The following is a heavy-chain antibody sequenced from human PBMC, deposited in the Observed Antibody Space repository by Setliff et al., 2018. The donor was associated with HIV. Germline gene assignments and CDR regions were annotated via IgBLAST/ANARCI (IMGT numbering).Heavy chain of an antibody. CDR3: ARSVVVVTVEWFDP. J-gene: IGHJ5*02. CDR2: ICDSGIT. D-gene: IGHD2-21*02. CDR1: GYSISSGYY. V-gene: IGHV4-38-2*01. Sequence: SETLSLTCAVSGYSISSGYYWGWIRQPPGKGLEWIGYICDSGITKYSPSLKSRVTISVDRSKNQFSLKLSSVTAADTAVYYCARSVVVVTVEWFDPWGQGTLVTVSS.